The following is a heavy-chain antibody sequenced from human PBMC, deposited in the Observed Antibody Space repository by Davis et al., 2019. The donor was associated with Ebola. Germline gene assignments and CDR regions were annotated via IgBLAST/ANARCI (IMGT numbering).Heavy chain of an antibody. Sequence: GGSLRLSCIASGFTFDDYAMTWVRQAPGKGLEWVSGINWNGGSTYYADSVKGRFTISRDNSKNTLYLQMNSLRAEDTAVYYCAKGSLLFFDYWGQGTLVTVSS. V-gene: IGHV3-23*01. D-gene: IGHD3-22*01. CDR2: INWNGGST. CDR3: AKGSLLFFDY. CDR1: GFTFDDYA. J-gene: IGHJ4*02.